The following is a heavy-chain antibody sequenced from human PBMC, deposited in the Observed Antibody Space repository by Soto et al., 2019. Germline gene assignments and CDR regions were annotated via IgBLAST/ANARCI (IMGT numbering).Heavy chain of an antibody. V-gene: IGHV4-34*01. CDR2: INHSGST. Sequence: SETLSLTCAVYGGSFSGYYWSWIRQPPGKGLEWIGEINHSGSTNYNPSLKSRVTISVDTSKNQFSLKLSSVTAADTAVYYCARLWFGELLNWFDPWGQGTLVTVSS. J-gene: IGHJ5*02. CDR3: ARLWFGELLNWFDP. CDR1: GGSFSGYY. D-gene: IGHD3-10*01.